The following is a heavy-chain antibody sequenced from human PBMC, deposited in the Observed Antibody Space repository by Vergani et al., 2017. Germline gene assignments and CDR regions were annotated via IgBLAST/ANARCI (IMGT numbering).Heavy chain of an antibody. CDR1: GDSISSGYY. CDR2: IYHSGST. CDR3: ARLRDFWSDYYTGSDAFDI. V-gene: IGHV4-38-2*01. D-gene: IGHD3-3*01. Sequence: QVQLQESGPGLVKPSETLSLTCAVSGDSISSGYYWGWIRQPPGKGLEWIGSIYHSGSTYYNPFLKSRVTISVDTSKNQFSLKLSSVTAADTAVYYCARLRDFWSDYYTGSDAFDIWGQGTMVTVSS. J-gene: IGHJ3*02.